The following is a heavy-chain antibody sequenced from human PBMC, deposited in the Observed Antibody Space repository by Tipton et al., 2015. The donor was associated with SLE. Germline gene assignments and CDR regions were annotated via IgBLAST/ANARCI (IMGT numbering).Heavy chain of an antibody. CDR1: GGSIASSSES. CDR2: VYDIEFT. D-gene: IGHD3-22*01. J-gene: IGHJ4*02. V-gene: IGHV4-61*05. Sequence: LRLSCTVSGGSIASSSESWDWIRQPPGRGLEWIGYVYDIEFTNYNPSLKSRVTISLDTSKNQFSLKLSSVTAADTAVYYCARGGTYHDSSGNIDYWGQGTLVTASS. CDR3: ARGGTYHDSSGNIDY.